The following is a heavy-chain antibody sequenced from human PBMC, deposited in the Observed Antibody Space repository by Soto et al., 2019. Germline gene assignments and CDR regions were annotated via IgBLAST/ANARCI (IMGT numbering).Heavy chain of an antibody. CDR1: GGSISSGGYY. J-gene: IGHJ4*02. CDR2: IYYSGST. Sequence: SETLSLTCTVSGGSISSGGYYWSWIRQHPGKGLEWIGYIYYSGSTYYNPSLKSRVTISVDTSKNQFSLKLSSVTAADTAVYYFARDGASVGAPTRSFDYWGQGTLVTVSS. CDR3: ARDGASVGAPTRSFDY. V-gene: IGHV4-31*03. D-gene: IGHD1-26*01.